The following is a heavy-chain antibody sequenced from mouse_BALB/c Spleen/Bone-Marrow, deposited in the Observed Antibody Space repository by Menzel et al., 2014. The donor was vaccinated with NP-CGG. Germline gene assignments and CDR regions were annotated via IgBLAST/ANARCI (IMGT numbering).Heavy chain of an antibody. J-gene: IGHJ2*01. Sequence: QVQLQQSGAELVRPGSSVKISCKASGYAFSTYWMNWVKQRPGQGLEWIGQIYPGDGDTNYYGKFKGKATLTADRSSSTASMQLSSLTSEDSAVYFCARVGFSFDYWGQGTTLTVSS. CDR1: GYAFSTYW. CDR3: ARVGFSFDY. D-gene: IGHD3-1*01. V-gene: IGHV1-80*01. CDR2: IYPGDGDT.